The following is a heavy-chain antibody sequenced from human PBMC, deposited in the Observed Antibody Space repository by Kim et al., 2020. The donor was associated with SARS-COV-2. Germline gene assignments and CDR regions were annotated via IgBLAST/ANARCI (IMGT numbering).Heavy chain of an antibody. CDR2: IYYSGST. CDR3: ARGRVRWLRESIYYFDY. J-gene: IGHJ4*02. V-gene: IGHV4-59*01. Sequence: SETLSLTCTVSGCSISSYYWSWIRQPPGKGLEWIGYIYYSGSTNYNPSLKSRVTISVDTSKNQFSLKLSSVTAADTAVYYCARGRVRWLRESIYYFDYWGQGTLGTVSS. D-gene: IGHD3-10*01. CDR1: GCSISSYY.